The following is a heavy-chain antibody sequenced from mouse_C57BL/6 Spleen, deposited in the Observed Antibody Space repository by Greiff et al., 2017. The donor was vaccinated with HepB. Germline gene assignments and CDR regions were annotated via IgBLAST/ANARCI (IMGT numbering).Heavy chain of an antibody. D-gene: IGHD2-3*01. Sequence: EVMLVESGEGLVKPGGSLKLSCAASGFTFSSYAMSWVRQTPEKRLEWVAYISSGGDYIYYADTVKGRFTISRDNARNTLYLQLSSLKSEDTAMYYCTRGDDGYSLFDYWGQGTTLTVSS. CDR1: GFTFSSYA. J-gene: IGHJ2*01. V-gene: IGHV5-9-1*02. CDR2: ISSGGDYI. CDR3: TRGDDGYSLFDY.